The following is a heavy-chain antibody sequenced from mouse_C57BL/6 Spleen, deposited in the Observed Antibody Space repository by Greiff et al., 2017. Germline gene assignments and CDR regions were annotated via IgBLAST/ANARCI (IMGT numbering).Heavy chain of an antibody. CDR1: GYAFSSYW. CDR3: ARRGLGRGFDY. CDR2: IYPGDGDT. J-gene: IGHJ2*01. D-gene: IGHD4-1*01. V-gene: IGHV1-80*01. Sequence: VQLVESGAELVKPGASVKISCKASGYAFSSYWMHWVKQRPGKGLEWIGQIYPGDGDTNYNGKFKGKATLTADKSSSTAYMQLSSLTSEDSAVYFCARRGLGRGFDYWGQGTTLTVSS.